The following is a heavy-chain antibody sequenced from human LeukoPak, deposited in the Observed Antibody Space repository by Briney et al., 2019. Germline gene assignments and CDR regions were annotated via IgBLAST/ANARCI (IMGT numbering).Heavy chain of an antibody. CDR3: ARGVAIRYYFDY. CDR2: ISYDGSNQ. CDR1: GFTFSSYA. D-gene: IGHD2-21*01. J-gene: IGHJ4*02. Sequence: GGSLRLSCAASGFTFSSYAMHWVRQAPDKGLEWVAVISYDGSNQYYADSVRGRFTVSRDNSKNTLYLQMNSLRAEDTAIFYCARGVAIRYYFDYWGQGTLVTVSS. V-gene: IGHV3-30-3*01.